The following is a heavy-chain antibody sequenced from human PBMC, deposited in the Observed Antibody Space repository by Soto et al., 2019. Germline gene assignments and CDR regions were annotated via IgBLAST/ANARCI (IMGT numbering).Heavy chain of an antibody. J-gene: IGHJ4*02. V-gene: IGHV3-15*01. CDR2: IKSKTDGGTT. CDR3: TTDDPINRS. Sequence: GVLILSCGAFGFTFSNAWMSWVLQAPGKGLEWVCRIKSKTDGGTTDYAAPVKGRFTISRDDSKNTLYLQMNSLKTEDTGVYYCTTDDPINRSWGQGTLVTVSS. CDR1: GFTFSNAW.